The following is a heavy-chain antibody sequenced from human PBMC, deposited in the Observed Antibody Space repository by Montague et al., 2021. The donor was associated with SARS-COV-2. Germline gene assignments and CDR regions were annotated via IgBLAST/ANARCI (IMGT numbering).Heavy chain of an antibody. Sequence: SETLSLTCTVSGGSITVSRYDWGWIRQPSGKGLEWIGSVHYTGTTSYNASLKSRLTKSVDTSENQFSLKMTSVTASDTAVYYCARHRANAGSFDIWGQGTMVTVSS. CDR1: GGSITVSRYD. CDR3: ARHRANAGSFDI. V-gene: IGHV4-39*01. J-gene: IGHJ3*02. CDR2: VHYTGTT. D-gene: IGHD1-1*01.